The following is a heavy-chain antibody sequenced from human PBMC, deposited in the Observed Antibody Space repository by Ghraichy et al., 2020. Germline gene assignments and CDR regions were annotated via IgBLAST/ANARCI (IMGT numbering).Heavy chain of an antibody. Sequence: GGSLRLSCTASGFTFRNFAMSWVRQAPGKGPEWVSRINGNSAGKFYTDSVKGRFIVSRDESKNTLYLEMNSLRVDDTAIYSCAKDSVMNNGVFDTFDVWGRETMFTVSS. J-gene: IGHJ3*01. CDR2: INGNSAGK. CDR1: GFTFRNFA. V-gene: IGHV3-23*01. D-gene: IGHD2-21*01. CDR3: AKDSVMNNGVFDTFDV.